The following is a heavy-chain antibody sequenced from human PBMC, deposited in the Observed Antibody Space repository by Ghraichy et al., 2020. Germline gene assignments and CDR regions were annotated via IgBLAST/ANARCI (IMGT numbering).Heavy chain of an antibody. CDR1: GGSISSYY. CDR2: IYTSGST. J-gene: IGHJ6*02. Sequence: SETLSLTCTVSGGSISSYYWSWIRQPAGKGLEWIGRIYTSGSTNYNPSLKSRVTMSVDTSKNQFSLKLSSVTAADTAVYYCARDLSGYSSGWGYYYYGMDVWGQGTTVTVSS. CDR3: ARDLSGYSSGWGYYYYGMDV. D-gene: IGHD6-19*01. V-gene: IGHV4-4*07.